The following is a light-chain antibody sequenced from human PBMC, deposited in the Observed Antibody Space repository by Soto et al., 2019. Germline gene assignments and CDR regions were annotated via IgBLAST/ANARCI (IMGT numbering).Light chain of an antibody. Sequence: DIQMTQSPSTMSASVGDRVTITCRASQSIDSWLAWYQQKPGKAPKFLIYGASNLQSGVPPRFSGSGSGTDFTLAISSLQPEDSATYYCLQDINYPWTFGQGTKVDIK. CDR3: LQDINYPWT. CDR1: QSIDSW. J-gene: IGKJ1*01. CDR2: GAS. V-gene: IGKV1-5*01.